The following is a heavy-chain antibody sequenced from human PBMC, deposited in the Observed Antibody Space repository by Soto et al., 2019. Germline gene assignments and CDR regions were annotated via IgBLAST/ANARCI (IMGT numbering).Heavy chain of an antibody. J-gene: IGHJ4*02. CDR3: ARLFSSRNHGYSYGAVDY. V-gene: IGHV1-69*13. CDR1: GGTFSSYA. Sequence: SVKVSCKASGGTFSSYAISWVRQAPGQGLEWMGGIIPIFGTANYAQKFQGRVTITADESTSTAYMELSSLRSEDTAVYYCARLFSSRNHGYSYGAVDYWGQGTLVTVSS. D-gene: IGHD5-18*01. CDR2: IIPIFGTA.